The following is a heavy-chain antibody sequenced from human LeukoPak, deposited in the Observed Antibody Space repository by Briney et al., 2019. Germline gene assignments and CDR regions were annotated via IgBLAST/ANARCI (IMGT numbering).Heavy chain of an antibody. D-gene: IGHD2-15*01. CDR1: GFTFRSYS. V-gene: IGHV3-48*01. Sequence: GGSLRLSCAASGFTFRSYSMKWVRQAPGKGLEWVSYISSSSSTIYYADSVKGRFTISRDNAKNSLYLQMNSLRAEDTAVYYCATSPSHGYGHFDYWGQGTLVTVSS. CDR2: ISSSSSTI. CDR3: ATSPSHGYGHFDY. J-gene: IGHJ4*02.